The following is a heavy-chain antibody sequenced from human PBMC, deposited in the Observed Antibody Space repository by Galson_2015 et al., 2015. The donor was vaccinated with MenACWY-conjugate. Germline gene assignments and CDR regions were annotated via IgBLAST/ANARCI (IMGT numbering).Heavy chain of an antibody. CDR3: AKWSGYGDF. CDR2: ISGNT. D-gene: IGHD3-10*01. V-gene: IGHV3-23*01. Sequence: NYAMSWVRQAPGKGLEWVSGISGNTFYADSVKGRFTISRDNPKNTVYLQMNSLRAEDTAVYYCAKWSGYGDFWGQGTAVTVSS. J-gene: IGHJ6*02. CDR1: NYA.